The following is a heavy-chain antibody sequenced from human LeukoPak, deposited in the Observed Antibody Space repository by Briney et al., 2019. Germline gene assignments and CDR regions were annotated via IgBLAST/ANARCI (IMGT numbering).Heavy chain of an antibody. D-gene: IGHD3-10*01. V-gene: IGHV1-69*01. CDR1: GGTFSSYA. J-gene: IGHJ6*04. CDR2: IIPIFGTT. CDR3: ARIGEITYGMDV. Sequence: ASVKVSCKASGGTFSSYAISWVRQALGQGLEWMGGIIPIFGTTHYAQKFQGRVTITADESTSTAYMDLSSLRSEDTAVYYCARIGEITYGMDVWGKGTTVIVSS.